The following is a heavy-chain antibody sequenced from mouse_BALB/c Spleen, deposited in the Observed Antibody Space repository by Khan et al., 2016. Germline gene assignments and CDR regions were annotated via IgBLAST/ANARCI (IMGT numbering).Heavy chain of an antibody. CDR1: GYSITSDYA. D-gene: IGHD1-1*02. Sequence: EVKLLESGPGLVRPSQSLSLTCTVTGYSITSDYAWNWIRQFPGNRLEWMGYISFSGGTRYNPSLKSRISITRDTSKNQFFLQLNSVTTEDTATYSCASRIYYVGRYYFDYWGQGTTLTVSS. J-gene: IGHJ2*01. V-gene: IGHV3-2*02. CDR2: ISFSGGT. CDR3: ASRIYYVGRYYFDY.